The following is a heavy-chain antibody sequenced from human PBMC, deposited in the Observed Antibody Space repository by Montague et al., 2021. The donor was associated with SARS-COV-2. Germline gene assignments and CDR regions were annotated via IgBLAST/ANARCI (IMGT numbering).Heavy chain of an antibody. CDR1: SGSISSYY. CDR3: ARGAGYSSSWYLAFEI. V-gene: IGHV4-59*01. Sequence: SETLSLTCTVSSGSISSYYWSWIRQPPGKGLEWIGCIYYSGSTNYNPSLKSRVTISVDTSKNQFSLKLSSVTAADTAVYYCARGAGYSSSWYLAFEIWGQGTMVTVSS. J-gene: IGHJ3*02. CDR2: IYYSGST. D-gene: IGHD6-13*01.